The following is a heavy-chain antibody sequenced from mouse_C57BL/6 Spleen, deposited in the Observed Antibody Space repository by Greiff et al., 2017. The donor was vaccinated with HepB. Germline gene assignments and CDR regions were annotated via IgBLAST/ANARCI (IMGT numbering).Heavy chain of an antibody. D-gene: IGHD4-1*01. Sequence: VQLKQSGTVLARPGASVKMSCKTSGYTFTSYWMHWVKQRPGQGLEWIGAIYPGNSDTSYNQKFKGKAKLTAVTSASTAYMELSSLTNEDSAVYYCTGGALGRGYFDYWGQGTTLTVSS. J-gene: IGHJ2*01. CDR3: TGGALGRGYFDY. CDR2: IYPGNSDT. V-gene: IGHV1-5*01. CDR1: GYTFTSYW.